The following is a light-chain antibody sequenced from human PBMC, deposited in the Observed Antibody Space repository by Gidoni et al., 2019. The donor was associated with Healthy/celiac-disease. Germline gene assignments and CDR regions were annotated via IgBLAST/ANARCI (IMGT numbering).Light chain of an antibody. J-gene: IGKJ3*01. CDR2: AAS. CDR3: QQSYSTPCT. Sequence: IQMTQSPSSLSASVGDRVTITCRASQSISSYLNWYQQTPGKAPKLLIYAASSLQSGVPVRFSGSGSGTDFTLTISRLQPEDFATYYCQQSYSTPCTFGHXTKVDIK. V-gene: IGKV1-39*01. CDR1: QSISSY.